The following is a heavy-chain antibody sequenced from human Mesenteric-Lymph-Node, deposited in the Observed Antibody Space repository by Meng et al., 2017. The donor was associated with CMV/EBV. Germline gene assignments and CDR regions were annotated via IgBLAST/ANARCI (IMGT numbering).Heavy chain of an antibody. J-gene: IGHJ4*02. D-gene: IGHD3-10*01. V-gene: IGHV4-39*07. CDR2: IYYSGST. Sequence: SETLSLTCTVFGGSISSTSYYWGWIRQPPGKGLEWIGSIYYSGSTYYNPSLKSRVTISVDTSKNQFSLKVNSVTAADTALYYCARDSGGSYYGSGSPLEYWGQGTLVTVSS. CDR3: ARDSGGSYYGSGSPLEY. CDR1: GGSISSTSYY.